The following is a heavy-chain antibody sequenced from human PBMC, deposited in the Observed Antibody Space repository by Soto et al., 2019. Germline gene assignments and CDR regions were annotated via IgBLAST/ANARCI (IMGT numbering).Heavy chain of an antibody. J-gene: IGHJ5*02. CDR3: ARDLGITGTTGWFDP. V-gene: IGHV4-31*03. Sequence: PSETLSLTCTVSGGSISSGGYYWSWIRQHPGKGPEWIGYIYYSGSTYYNPSLKSRVTISVDTSKNQFSLKLSSVTAADTAVYYCARDLGITGTTGWFDPWGQGTLVTVSS. CDR1: GGSISSGGYY. CDR2: IYYSGST. D-gene: IGHD1-7*01.